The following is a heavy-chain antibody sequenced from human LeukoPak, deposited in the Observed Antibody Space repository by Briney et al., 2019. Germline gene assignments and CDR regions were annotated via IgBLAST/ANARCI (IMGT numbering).Heavy chain of an antibody. CDR3: ARDLIPLSGWTGEYYFDY. V-gene: IGHV1-69*01. Sequence: SVKVSCKASGGTFSSYAISWVRQAPGQGLEWMGGIIPIFGTANYAQKFQGRVTITADESTSTAYMELSSLRSEDTAVYYCARDLIPLSGWTGEYYFDYWGQGTLVTVSS. J-gene: IGHJ4*02. CDR2: IIPIFGTA. CDR1: GGTFSSYA. D-gene: IGHD6-19*01.